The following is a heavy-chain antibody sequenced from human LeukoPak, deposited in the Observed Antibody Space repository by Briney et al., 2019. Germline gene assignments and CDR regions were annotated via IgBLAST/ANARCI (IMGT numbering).Heavy chain of an antibody. J-gene: IGHJ4*02. V-gene: IGHV3-7*01. CDR1: GFTFNKYW. CDR2: IKTDGSQK. D-gene: IGHD3-16*02. Sequence: GGSLRLSCAASGFTFNKYWMTWVRQAPGRGLEWVATIKTDGSQKYYVDSVRGRFTISRDNAKNSLYLQMNILRAEDTAVYYCVRRYMATSAEDFDYWGQGTLVTVFS. CDR3: VRRYMATSAEDFDY.